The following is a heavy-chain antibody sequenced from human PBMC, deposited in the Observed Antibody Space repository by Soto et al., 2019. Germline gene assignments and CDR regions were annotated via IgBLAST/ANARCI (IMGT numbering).Heavy chain of an antibody. Sequence: LTCTVSGGSISPYYWSWIRQPPGKGLEWIGYIYYSGSTSYNPSLKSRVTIAVDTSKNQFSLNLSSMTATDTAVYYCARRGDWGSDEFDYWGQGTLVTVSS. J-gene: IGHJ4*02. V-gene: IGHV4-59*08. CDR3: ARRGDWGSDEFDY. CDR1: GGSISPYY. D-gene: IGHD7-27*01. CDR2: IYYSGST.